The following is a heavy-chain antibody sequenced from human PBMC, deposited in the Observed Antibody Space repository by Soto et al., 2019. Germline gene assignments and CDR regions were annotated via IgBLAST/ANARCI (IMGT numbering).Heavy chain of an antibody. D-gene: IGHD7-27*01. CDR3: ARWGPAKYYFDY. J-gene: IGHJ4*02. V-gene: IGHV4-34*01. Sequence: SETLSLTCAVYGGSFSGYYWSWIRQPPGKGLEWIGEINPSGSTNYNPSLKSRVTISVDTSKNQFSLKLSSVTAADTAVYYCARWGPAKYYFDYWGQGTLVTVSS. CDR2: INPSGST. CDR1: GGSFSGYY.